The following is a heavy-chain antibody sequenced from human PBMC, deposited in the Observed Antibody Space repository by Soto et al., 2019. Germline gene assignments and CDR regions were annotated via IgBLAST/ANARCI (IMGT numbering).Heavy chain of an antibody. D-gene: IGHD3-22*01. CDR1: GYTLTELS. CDR3: ASPWYYYDSSGSLGAFDI. J-gene: IGHJ3*02. Sequence: ASVKVSCKVSGYTLTELSMHWVRQAPGQGLEWMGGIIPIFGAANYAQKFQGRVTITADESTSTAYMELSSLRSEDTAVYYCASPWYYYDSSGSLGAFDIWGQGTMVTVSS. V-gene: IGHV1-69*13. CDR2: IIPIFGAA.